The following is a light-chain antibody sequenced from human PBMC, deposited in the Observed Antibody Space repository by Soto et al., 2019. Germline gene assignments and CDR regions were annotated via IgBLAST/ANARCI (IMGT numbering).Light chain of an antibody. Sequence: QSALTQPPSASGSPGQSVTLSCTGTSSDVGGYNYVSWYQQHPGKAPKLLIYEVSKRPSGVPNRFFGFKSGYTASLTVSGLRAEDEADYYCTSYAGGNNLVFGGGTKLTVL. J-gene: IGLJ3*02. CDR1: SSDVGGYNY. CDR2: EVS. V-gene: IGLV2-8*01. CDR3: TSYAGGNNLV.